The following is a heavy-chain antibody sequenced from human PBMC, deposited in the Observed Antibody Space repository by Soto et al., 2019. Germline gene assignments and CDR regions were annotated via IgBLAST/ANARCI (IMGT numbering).Heavy chain of an antibody. J-gene: IGHJ4*02. CDR1: GGTFSRYT. Sequence: SVKVSCKASGGTFSRYTINWVRQAPGQGLEWMGRIIPILGIANYAQKFQGRVTITRDTSASTAYMELSSLRSEDTAVYYCARGLNGYLHYFDYWGQGTLVTVS. D-gene: IGHD5-18*01. CDR3: ARGLNGYLHYFDY. V-gene: IGHV1-69*02. CDR2: IIPILGIA.